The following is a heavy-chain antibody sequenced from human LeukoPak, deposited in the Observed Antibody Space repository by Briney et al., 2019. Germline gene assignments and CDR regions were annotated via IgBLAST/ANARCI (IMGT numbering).Heavy chain of an antibody. CDR2: IYSGGST. V-gene: IGHV3-53*01. J-gene: IGHJ4*02. CDR1: GFTVSSNY. D-gene: IGHD4-23*01. Sequence: GGSLRLSCAASGFTVSSNYMTWVRQAPGKGLEWVSVIYSGGSTYYADSVKGRFTVSRDNSKNTLYLQMNSLRAEDTAVYYCAKDAGGYFDYWGQGTLVTVSS. CDR3: AKDAGGYFDY.